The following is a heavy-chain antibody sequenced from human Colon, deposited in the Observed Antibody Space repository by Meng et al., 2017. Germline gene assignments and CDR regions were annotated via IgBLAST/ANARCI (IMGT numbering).Heavy chain of an antibody. CDR3: ARSLDRGWFDP. CDR1: GGSLSSGGYY. D-gene: IGHD2-2*03. V-gene: IGHV4-31*03. Sequence: QVQLQESGPGLVKPLQTLSLTCTVSGGSLSSGGYYWRWIRQHPGKGLEWIGYIYYSGSTYYNPSLKSRVTISVDTSKNQFSLKLRFVTAADTAVYYCARSLDRGWFDPWGQGTLVTVSS. CDR2: IYYSGST. J-gene: IGHJ5*02.